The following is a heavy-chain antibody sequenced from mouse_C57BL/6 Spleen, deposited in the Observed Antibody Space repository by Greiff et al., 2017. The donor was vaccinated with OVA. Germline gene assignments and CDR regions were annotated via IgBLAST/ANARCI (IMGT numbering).Heavy chain of an antibody. J-gene: IGHJ4*01. CDR1: GYTFTSYW. CDR2: INPSSGYT. V-gene: IGHV1-7*01. Sequence: QVQLKQSGAELAKPGASVKLSCKASGYTFTSYWMHWVNQRPGQGLEWIGYINPSSGYTKYHPKFKDKATLTADKSSSTAYMPLSSLTYEDSACYYCARLLRAPYAMDYWGQGTSGTVSS. CDR3: ARLLRAPYAMDY. D-gene: IGHD1-1*01.